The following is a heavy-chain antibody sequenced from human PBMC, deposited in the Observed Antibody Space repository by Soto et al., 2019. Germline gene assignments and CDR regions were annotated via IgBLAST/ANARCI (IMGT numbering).Heavy chain of an antibody. CDR3: VRPLPSRQPSARDF. CDR2: IYNDGTT. J-gene: IGHJ6*02. CDR1: GLPVAGSY. Sequence: PGGTLRLSCVASGLPVAGSYMALVRQAPGKGLEWASVIYNDGTTYYSQSVEGRFTISRDTSKNTLYLQMDRLRDEDTAVYYFVRPLPSRQPSARDFWGQGTTVTVSS. V-gene: IGHV3-53*01.